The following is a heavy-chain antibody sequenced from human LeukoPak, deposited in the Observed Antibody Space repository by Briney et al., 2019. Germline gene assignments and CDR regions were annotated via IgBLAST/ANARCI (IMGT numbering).Heavy chain of an antibody. CDR1: GFTFSSYA. V-gene: IGHV3-23*01. Sequence: GGSLRLSCAASGFTFSSYAMSWVRQAPGKGLEWVSGISGSGGSTFYADSVKGRFTISRDNSKNRLYLQMNSLRAEDTAVYYCAKDPVTTVVYIFDYWGQGSLVTVSS. CDR3: AKDPVTTVVYIFDY. CDR2: ISGSGGST. J-gene: IGHJ4*02. D-gene: IGHD4-23*01.